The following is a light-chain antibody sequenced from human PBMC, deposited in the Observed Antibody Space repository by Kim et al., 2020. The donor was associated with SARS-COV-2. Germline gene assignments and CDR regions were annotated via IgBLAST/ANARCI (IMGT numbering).Light chain of an antibody. CDR3: CSYAGSSTFVVV. CDR1: SSDVGSYNL. Sequence: SFTISCTGTSSDVGSYNLVSWYQQHPGKAPKLMIYEVSKRPSGVSNRFSGSKSGNTASLTISGLQAEDEADYYCCSYAGSSTFVVVFGGGTQLTVL. CDR2: EVS. V-gene: IGLV2-23*02. J-gene: IGLJ2*01.